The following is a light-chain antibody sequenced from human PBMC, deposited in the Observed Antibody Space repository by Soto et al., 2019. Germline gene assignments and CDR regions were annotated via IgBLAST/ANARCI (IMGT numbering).Light chain of an antibody. V-gene: IGKV3-20*01. Sequence: EIVLTQSPDTLSLSPGEGATLSCRASQSVRSDYLAWYLQKPGQAPRVLIYDASSRATGIPDRFSGSGSGTDFTLTVSRLEPEDFAVYYCQQYGNSPDTFGGGTKVDIK. CDR2: DAS. J-gene: IGKJ4*01. CDR3: QQYGNSPDT. CDR1: QSVRSDY.